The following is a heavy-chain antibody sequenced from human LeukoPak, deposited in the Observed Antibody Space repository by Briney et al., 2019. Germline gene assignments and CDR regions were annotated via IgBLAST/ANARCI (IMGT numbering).Heavy chain of an antibody. Sequence: PVGSLRLSCAASGYTFSNYAMTWVRQAPGKGLEWVSSITGSGQTAYYADSVKGRFTASRDNSKNTLFLQMSSLRAEDSAIYYCAKEVLVVIESYFDSWGQGTLVTVSS. CDR3: AKEVLVVIESYFDS. CDR1: GYTFSNYA. CDR2: ITGSGQTA. J-gene: IGHJ4*02. V-gene: IGHV3-23*01. D-gene: IGHD3-22*01.